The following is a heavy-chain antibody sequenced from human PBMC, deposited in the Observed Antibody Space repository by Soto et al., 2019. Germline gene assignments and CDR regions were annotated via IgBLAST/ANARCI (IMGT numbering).Heavy chain of an antibody. CDR3: ARGSIVATSLTPFDY. CDR2: ISTSSSYI. J-gene: IGHJ4*02. Sequence: GGSLRLSCAASGFTFSSYSMNWVRQAPGKGLEWVSSISTSSSYIYYADSVKGRFTVSRDNAKNSLYLQINSLRDEDTAVYYCARGSIVATSLTPFDYWGQGTLVTVTS. CDR1: GFTFSSYS. V-gene: IGHV3-21*01. D-gene: IGHD5-12*01.